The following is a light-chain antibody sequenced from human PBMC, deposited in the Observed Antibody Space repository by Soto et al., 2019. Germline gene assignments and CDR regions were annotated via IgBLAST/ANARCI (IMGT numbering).Light chain of an antibody. V-gene: IGLV2-14*01. CDR3: ASYTAINTWV. CDR1: SSDVDVYNY. CDR2: EVS. Sequence: QSALTQPASVSGSPGQSITISCTGTSSDVDVYNYVSWYQHHPGKAPKVVIYEVSNRPSGVSNRFSASKSGNTASLTISGLQAEDEADHYCASYTAINTWVFGGGTKLTVL. J-gene: IGLJ3*02.